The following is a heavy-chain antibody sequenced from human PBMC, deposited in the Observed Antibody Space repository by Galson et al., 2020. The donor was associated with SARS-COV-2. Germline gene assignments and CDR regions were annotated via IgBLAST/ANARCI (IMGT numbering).Heavy chain of an antibody. CDR2: INPKSGGT. D-gene: IGHD3-9*01. Sequence: ASVKVSCKASGYTFTDYYIHWVRQAPGQGLEWMGWINPKSGGTNYAQKFEGRVTMTRDTSITTAYMELSRLRADDTAVYYCAILRYYDVLTGDIVDVWGQGTMVTVSS. J-gene: IGHJ6*02. V-gene: IGHV1-2*02. CDR3: AILRYYDVLTGDIVDV. CDR1: GYTFTDYY.